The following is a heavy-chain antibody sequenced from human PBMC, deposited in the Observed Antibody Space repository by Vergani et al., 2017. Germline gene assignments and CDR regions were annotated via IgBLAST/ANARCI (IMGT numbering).Heavy chain of an antibody. V-gene: IGHV3-23*01. Sequence: EVQLLESGGDLVQPGGSLRLSCAASGFTFLMHAMSWVRQAPGKGLEWVSTLSASDRRTHYADSVKGRFTISRDNSKNTLFLHMNSLRPEDTAVYYCAKVGRSEVAGTFGALDFWGEGTMVTVSS. CDR1: GFTFLMHA. CDR3: AKVGRSEVAGTFGALDF. J-gene: IGHJ3*01. CDR2: LSASDRRT. D-gene: IGHD6-19*01.